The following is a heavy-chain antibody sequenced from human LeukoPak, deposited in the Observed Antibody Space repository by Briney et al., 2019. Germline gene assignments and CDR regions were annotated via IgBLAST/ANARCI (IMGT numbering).Heavy chain of an antibody. CDR1: GGTFSSYA. CDR2: IIPIFGTA. D-gene: IGHD3-22*01. Sequence: SVKVSCKASGGTFSSYAISWVRQAPGQGLEWMGGIIPIFGTANYAQKFQGRVTITADESTSTAYMELSSLRSEDTAVYYCARTGPYYYDSSGYFKTDYWGQGTLVTVSS. CDR3: ARTGPYYYDSSGYFKTDY. J-gene: IGHJ4*02. V-gene: IGHV1-69*13.